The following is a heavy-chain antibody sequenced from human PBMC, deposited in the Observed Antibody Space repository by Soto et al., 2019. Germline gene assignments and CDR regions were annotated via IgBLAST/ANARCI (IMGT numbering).Heavy chain of an antibody. CDR2: MSYDGSNK. CDR3: ARDGGAY. D-gene: IGHD3-16*01. J-gene: IGHJ4*02. V-gene: IGHV3-30-3*01. CDR1: GFTFSSYA. Sequence: QVQLVESGGGVVQPGRSLRLSCAASGFTFSSYAMHWVRRAPGKGLEWMAVMSYDGSNKYYADSVKGRFTISRDNSKNTLYLQMNSLRPEGTALDYWARDGGAYCGQGTLVIVSS.